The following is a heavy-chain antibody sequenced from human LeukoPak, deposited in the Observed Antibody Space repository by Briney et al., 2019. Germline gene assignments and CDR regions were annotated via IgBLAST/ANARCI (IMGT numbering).Heavy chain of an antibody. D-gene: IGHD2-21*02. Sequence: ASVSVSCKASGYTFTGYYMHWVRQAPGQGLEWMGWINPNSGGTNYAQKFKGRVTMNRDSSSSRAYMELSRLRSEDTAGYYCATPGSCGGDCHLPPHYSYYGMDVWGQGTTVTVSS. CDR2: INPNSGGT. CDR3: ATPGSCGGDCHLPPHYSYYGMDV. J-gene: IGHJ6*02. V-gene: IGHV1-2*02. CDR1: GYTFTGYY.